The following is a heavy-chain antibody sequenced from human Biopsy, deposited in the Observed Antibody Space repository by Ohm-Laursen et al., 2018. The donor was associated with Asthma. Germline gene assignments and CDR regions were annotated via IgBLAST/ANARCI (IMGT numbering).Heavy chain of an antibody. CDR3: ARTTYGDDGFDP. Sequence: SQTLSLTCTVSGGSINIGDYYWSWIRQHPVKGLEWIGYIYYSGSTYYNPSLKSRVSISLDTSKNRFSLSLTSVTAADTAVYYCARTTYGDDGFDPRGQGTLVTVSS. CDR2: IYYSGST. CDR1: GGSINIGDYY. V-gene: IGHV4-31*03. D-gene: IGHD4-17*01. J-gene: IGHJ5*02.